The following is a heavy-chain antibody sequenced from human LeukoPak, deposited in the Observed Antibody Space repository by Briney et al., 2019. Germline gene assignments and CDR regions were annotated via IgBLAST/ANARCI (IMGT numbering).Heavy chain of an antibody. CDR3: ARGWSRYSRGWKYYFDY. D-gene: IGHD6-19*01. CDR1: GYTFTGYY. CDR2: INPNSGGT. Sequence: GASVKVSCKASGYTFTGYYMHWVRQAPGQGLEWMGWINPNSGGTNYAQKFQGRVTMTRDTSISTAYMELSRLRSDDTAVYYCARGWSRYSRGWKYYFDYWGQGTLVTVSS. V-gene: IGHV1-2*02. J-gene: IGHJ4*02.